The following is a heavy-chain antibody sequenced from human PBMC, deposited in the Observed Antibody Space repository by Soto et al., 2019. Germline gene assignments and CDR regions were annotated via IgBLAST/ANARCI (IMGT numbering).Heavy chain of an antibody. Sequence: PGDSLNISCKCSGYSFTSYFIFFVRQMPGKGLEWMGIIYPGDSDTRYSPSFQGQVTISADKSISTDYLQWSSLKASDTAMYYCEVGEQKAGDAFDIWGKGKMVTVSS. D-gene: IGHD3-10*01. CDR3: EVGEQKAGDAFDI. V-gene: IGHV5-51*01. CDR1: GYSFTSYF. CDR2: IYPGDSDT. J-gene: IGHJ3*02.